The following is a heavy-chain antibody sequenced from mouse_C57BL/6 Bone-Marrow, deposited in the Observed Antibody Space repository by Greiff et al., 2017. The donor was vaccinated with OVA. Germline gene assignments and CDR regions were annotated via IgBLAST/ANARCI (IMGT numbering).Heavy chain of an antibody. CDR3: ARHRGLYAMDY. D-gene: IGHD3-1*01. J-gene: IGHJ4*01. CDR1: GFTFSSYG. Sequence: EVMLVESGGDLVKPGGSLKLSCAASGFTFSSYGMSWVRQTPDKRLEWVATISSGGSYTYYPDSVKGRFTISRDNAKNTMYLQMSSLKSEDTSMYYCARHRGLYAMDYWGKGTSVTVSS. V-gene: IGHV5-6*01. CDR2: ISSGGSYT.